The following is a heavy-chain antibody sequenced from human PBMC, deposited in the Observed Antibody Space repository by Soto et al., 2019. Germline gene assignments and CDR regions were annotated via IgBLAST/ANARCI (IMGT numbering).Heavy chain of an antibody. CDR2: ISGSGGST. D-gene: IGHD3-10*01. V-gene: IGHV3-23*01. J-gene: IGHJ6*02. CDR1: GFTFSSYA. CDR3: AKLESIGEAADLYYYYGMDV. Sequence: VGSLRLSCAASGFTFSSYAMSWVRQAPGKGLEWVSAISGSGGSTYYADSVKGRFTISRDNSKNTLYLQMNSLRAEDTAVYYCAKLESIGEAADLYYYYGMDVWGQGTTVTVSS.